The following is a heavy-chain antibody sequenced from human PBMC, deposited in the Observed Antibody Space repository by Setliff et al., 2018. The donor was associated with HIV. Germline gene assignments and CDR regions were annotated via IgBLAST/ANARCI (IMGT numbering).Heavy chain of an antibody. V-gene: IGHV4-61*09. CDR2: IYITGST. CDR1: GGSINRGTYY. D-gene: IGHD2-8*01. CDR3: ARESPDGLGY. Sequence: PSETLSLTCSVSGGSINRGTYYWTWIRQSAGKGLEWIGHIYITGSTDYNPSLKSRVTISVDTSKNQFSLKVNSVTAADTAMYFCARESPDGLGYWGQGTLVTVSS. J-gene: IGHJ4*02.